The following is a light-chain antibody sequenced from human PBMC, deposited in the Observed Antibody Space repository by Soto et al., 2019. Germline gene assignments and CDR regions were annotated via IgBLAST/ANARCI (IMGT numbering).Light chain of an antibody. J-gene: IGKJ4*01. Sequence: DIQMTQSPSSVSASVGDSVTITCRASQGINRWLAWYQQKLGKAPKLLIFDASSLQSGVPSRFSGSGSGTDFTLTISSLQPEDFATYYCQQANSFPLTFGGGTKVDIK. V-gene: IGKV1D-12*01. CDR3: QQANSFPLT. CDR1: QGINRW. CDR2: DAS.